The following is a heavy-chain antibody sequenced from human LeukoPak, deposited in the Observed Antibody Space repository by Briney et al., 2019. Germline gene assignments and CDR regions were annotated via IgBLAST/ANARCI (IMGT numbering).Heavy chain of an antibody. CDR3: ARLYSSSWSYFDY. V-gene: IGHV3-21*01. CDR2: ISSSSSYT. Sequence: GGSLRLSCAASGFTFSSYSMNWVRQAPGKGLEWVSYISSSSSYTNYADSVKGRFTISRDNAKNSLYLQMNSLRAEDTAVYYCARLYSSSWSYFDYWAREPWSPSPQ. J-gene: IGHJ4*02. CDR1: GFTFSSYS. D-gene: IGHD6-13*01.